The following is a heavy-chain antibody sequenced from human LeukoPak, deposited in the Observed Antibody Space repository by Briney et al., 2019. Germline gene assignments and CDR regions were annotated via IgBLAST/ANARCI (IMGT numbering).Heavy chain of an antibody. D-gene: IGHD3-3*01. V-gene: IGHV1-24*01. CDR3: ATDPRTRSRFLEWSEYGMDV. J-gene: IGHJ6*02. CDR1: GYTLTELS. Sequence: GASVKVSCKVSGYTLTELSMHWVRQAPGKGLEWMGGFDPEDGETIYAQKFLGRVTMTEDTSTDTAYMELSSLRSEDTAVYYCATDPRTRSRFLEWSEYGMDVWGQGTTVTVSS. CDR2: FDPEDGET.